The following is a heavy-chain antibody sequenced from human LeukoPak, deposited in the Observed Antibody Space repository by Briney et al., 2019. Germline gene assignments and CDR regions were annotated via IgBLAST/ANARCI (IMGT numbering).Heavy chain of an antibody. CDR2: ISSSSSYI. CDR1: GFTFSSYS. D-gene: IGHD2-2*03. Sequence: GGSLRLSCAASGFTFSSYSMNWVRQAPGKGLEWVSSISSSSSYIYYADSVKGRFTISRDNAKNSLYLKMNSLRAEDTAVYYCSVLGIVVVPAAVEYFDYWGQGTLVTVSS. J-gene: IGHJ4*02. V-gene: IGHV3-21*01. CDR3: SVLGIVVVPAAVEYFDY.